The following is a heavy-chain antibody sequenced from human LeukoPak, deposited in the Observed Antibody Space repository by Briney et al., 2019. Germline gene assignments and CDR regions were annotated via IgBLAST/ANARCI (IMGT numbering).Heavy chain of an antibody. J-gene: IGHJ4*02. CDR3: ARYGYGGDY. CDR1: GYSISSGYY. Sequence: SETLSLTCAVSGYSISSGYYWGWIRQPPGKGLEWIGTIYHSGYTYNNPSLKSQVTISVDTSKNQFSLKVSSVTAADTAMYYCARYGYGGDYWGQGTLVTVSS. D-gene: IGHD4-23*01. CDR2: IYHSGYT. V-gene: IGHV4-38-2*01.